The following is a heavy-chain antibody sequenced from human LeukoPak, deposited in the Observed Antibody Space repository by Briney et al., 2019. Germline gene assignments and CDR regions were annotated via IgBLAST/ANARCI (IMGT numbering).Heavy chain of an antibody. V-gene: IGHV3-30*18. Sequence: GGSLRLSCAASGFTFSSYGMHWVRQAPGKGLEWVAVISYDGSNKYYADSVKGRFTISRDNSKNTLYLEMNSLRAEDTAVYYCAKDRVSSGWYGYFQYWGQGTLVTVSS. CDR3: AKDRVSSGWYGYFQY. J-gene: IGHJ1*01. CDR2: ISYDGSNK. CDR1: GFTFSSYG. D-gene: IGHD6-19*01.